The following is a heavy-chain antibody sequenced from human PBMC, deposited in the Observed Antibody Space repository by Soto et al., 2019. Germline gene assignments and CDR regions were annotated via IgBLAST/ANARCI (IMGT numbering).Heavy chain of an antibody. CDR3: ANPSRDDSPDV. J-gene: IGHJ4*02. Sequence: GGSLSLSCTASVFTFSSSDRNWFRQAPGKVLEWVSYISSSGSNIYYGGSVRGRFTVSRDNSENSVYLQMNFLRVEDTAVYYCANPSRDDSPDVWGRGTLVTVSS. CDR1: VFTFSSSD. V-gene: IGHV3-48*03. CDR2: ISSSGSNI. D-gene: IGHD1-1*01.